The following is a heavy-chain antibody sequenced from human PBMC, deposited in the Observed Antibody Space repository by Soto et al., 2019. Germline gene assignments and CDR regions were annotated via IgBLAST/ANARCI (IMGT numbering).Heavy chain of an antibody. V-gene: IGHV4-34*01. CDR3: ARGGISHWAYFYYMDV. CDR1: GGSLSDYF. Sequence: SETLSLTCVVSGGSLSDYFWSWIRQPPGMALEWIGEINHLGSINYNPSLKSRVTMSVDTSKNQFSLTLNSVTAAYTATYYCARGGISHWAYFYYMDVWDRGTTVTVSS. J-gene: IGHJ6*03. D-gene: IGHD2-21*01. CDR2: INHLGSI.